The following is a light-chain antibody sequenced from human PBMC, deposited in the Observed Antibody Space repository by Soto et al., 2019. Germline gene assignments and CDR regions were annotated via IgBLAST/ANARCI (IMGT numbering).Light chain of an antibody. J-gene: IGKJ2*01. CDR1: QSIGSSS. Sequence: EPVLTQSPDFLSLSPGERATVSCRASQSIGSSSSWYQQRPGQPPRLLIYGASYRTGGVPDRFTGSGSGTHFTLTISKLEPEDFAVYYCQQNGTSPLYTFGQGTKLEIK. CDR3: QQNGTSPLYT. CDR2: GAS. V-gene: IGKV3-20*01.